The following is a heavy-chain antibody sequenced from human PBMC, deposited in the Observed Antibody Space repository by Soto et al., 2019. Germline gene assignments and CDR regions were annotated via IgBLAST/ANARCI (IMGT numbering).Heavy chain of an antibody. CDR1: GFSFTSYR. CDR3: AREDFYRFDY. Sequence: EVQLVESGGGLVQPGGSLRVSCAASGFSFTSYRMSWVRQAPGKGLEWVANIKEEGSAKYYLDSVKGRFTISRDNAKNSLYLQMSSLRAEDTAVYYCAREDFYRFDYWGQGNLVTVSS. V-gene: IGHV3-7*01. CDR2: IKEEGSAK. J-gene: IGHJ4*02.